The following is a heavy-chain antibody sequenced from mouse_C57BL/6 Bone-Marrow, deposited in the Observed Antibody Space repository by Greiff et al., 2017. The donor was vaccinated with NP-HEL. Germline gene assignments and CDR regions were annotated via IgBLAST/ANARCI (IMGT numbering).Heavy chain of an antibody. J-gene: IGHJ1*03. CDR3: ARSSYYGSRDV. CDR2: IYPGSGST. CDR1: GYTFTSYW. D-gene: IGHD1-1*01. V-gene: IGHV1-55*01. Sequence: QVQLQQSGAELVKPGASVKMSCKASGYTFTSYWITWVKQRPGQGLEWIGDIYPGSGSTNYNEKFKSKATLTVDTSSSTAYMQLSSLTYEDSAVYYCARSSYYGSRDVWGTGTTVTVSS.